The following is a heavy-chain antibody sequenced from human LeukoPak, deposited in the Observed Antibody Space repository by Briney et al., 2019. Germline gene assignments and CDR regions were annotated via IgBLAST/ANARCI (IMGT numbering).Heavy chain of an antibody. J-gene: IGHJ6*02. Sequence: PGGSLRLSCVTYGFTFNSSAMSWVRQAPGKGLEWDSSISGSGDMTYDADSVKGRVPSPRDHSKNTLELQMNSLRAEDTAVYDCAKDKLELRNYYYYCMDVWGQGTTVTVSS. CDR3: AKDKLELRNYYYYCMDV. V-gene: IGHV3-23*01. D-gene: IGHD1-7*01. CDR1: GFTFNSSA. CDR2: ISGSGDMT.